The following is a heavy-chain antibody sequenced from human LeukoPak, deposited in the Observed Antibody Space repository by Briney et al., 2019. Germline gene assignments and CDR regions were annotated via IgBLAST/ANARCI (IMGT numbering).Heavy chain of an antibody. V-gene: IGHV3-23*01. CDR1: GFTFSSYA. D-gene: IGHD3-9*01. CDR3: ARYPHDNYDILTGYDY. CDR2: ISGSDGST. J-gene: IGHJ4*02. Sequence: GGSLRLSCAASGFTFSSYAMTWVRQAPDKGLEWVSAISGSDGSTCYADSVKGRFTISRDDSQNTLYLQMNSLRAEDTAVYYCARYPHDNYDILTGYDYWGQGTLVTVSS.